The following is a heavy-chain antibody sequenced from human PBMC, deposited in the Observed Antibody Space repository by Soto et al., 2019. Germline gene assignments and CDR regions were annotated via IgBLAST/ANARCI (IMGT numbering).Heavy chain of an antibody. D-gene: IGHD4-17*01. Sequence: EVQLLESGGDLVQPGTSLRLSCAASGFIFNTYAMSWVRQTPGKGLEWVSTISGSGGTTYYADSVKGRFTISRDNSKHTLSLHMSSLRAEDTALYYCVVKTSVTTFDYWGQGTLVTVSS. CDR2: ISGSGGTT. J-gene: IGHJ4*02. CDR3: VVKTSVTTFDY. V-gene: IGHV3-23*01. CDR1: GFIFNTYA.